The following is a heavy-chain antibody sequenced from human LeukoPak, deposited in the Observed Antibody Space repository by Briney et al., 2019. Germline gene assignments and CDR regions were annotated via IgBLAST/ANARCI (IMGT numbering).Heavy chain of an antibody. CDR1: GYTFTSYY. Sequence: GASVKVSCKASGYTFTSYYMHWVRQAPGQGLEWMGIINPSGGSTSYAQKFQGRVTMTRDMSTSTVYMELSSLRSEDTAVYYCARPYSGSYYGGAWFDPWGQGTLVTVSS. J-gene: IGHJ5*02. D-gene: IGHD1-26*01. V-gene: IGHV1-46*01. CDR2: INPSGGST. CDR3: ARPYSGSYYGGAWFDP.